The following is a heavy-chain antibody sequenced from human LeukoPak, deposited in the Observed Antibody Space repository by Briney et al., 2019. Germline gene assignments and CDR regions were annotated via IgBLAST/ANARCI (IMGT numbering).Heavy chain of an antibody. CDR3: AHEIWGSRT. V-gene: IGHV3-48*04. J-gene: IGHJ5*02. CDR1: GFTFSTYS. CDR2: ISSGSNGI. D-gene: IGHD3-16*01. Sequence: GGSLRLSCAASGFTFSTYSMNWVRQAPGKGLEWVSYISSGSNGIYYADSVKGRFTISRDNAKNSLYLQMNSLRVEDTAVYYCAHEIWGSRTLGQGTLVTVFS.